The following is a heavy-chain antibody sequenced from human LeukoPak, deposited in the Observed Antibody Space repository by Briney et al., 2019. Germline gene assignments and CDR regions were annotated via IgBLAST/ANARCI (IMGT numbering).Heavy chain of an antibody. CDR3: ARVRDPFRWTRTLDH. CDR1: GFTFSSHG. CDR2: ISHDGSGI. J-gene: IGHJ4*02. Sequence: GGSLRLSCAASGFTFSSHGMQWVRQGPGKGLEWVATISHDGSGIFYVESGKGRFTISRDNSKTTVYLQMTGLRTDDTGVYYCARVRDPFRWTRTLDHWGQGTRVIVSS. V-gene: IGHV3-30*03. D-gene: IGHD4-23*01.